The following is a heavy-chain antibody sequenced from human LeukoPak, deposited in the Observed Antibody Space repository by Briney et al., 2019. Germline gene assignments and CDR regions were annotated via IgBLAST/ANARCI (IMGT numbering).Heavy chain of an antibody. CDR1: GGSFSGYY. V-gene: IGHV4-34*01. CDR3: ARGIYGSGPFGY. CDR2: INHSGST. Sequence: SETLSLTCAVYGGSFSGYYWSWIRQPPGKGLEWIGEINHSGSTNYNPSLKSRVTISVDTSKNQFSLKLGSVTAADTAVYYCARGIYGSGPFGYWGQGTLVTVSS. D-gene: IGHD3-10*01. J-gene: IGHJ4*02.